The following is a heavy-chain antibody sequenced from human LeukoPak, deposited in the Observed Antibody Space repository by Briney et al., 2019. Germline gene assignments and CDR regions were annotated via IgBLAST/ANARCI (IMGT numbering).Heavy chain of an antibody. D-gene: IGHD3-22*01. CDR3: ARGRRYYQDSSVYYHDY. Sequence: SETLSLTCAVYGGSFSCYYWSWIRQPPGKGLEWIGEINHSGSTNYNPSLKSRVTISVDTSKNQFSLKLGSVTAADTAVYYCARGRRYYQDSSVYYHDYWGQGTLVTVSS. J-gene: IGHJ4*02. V-gene: IGHV4-34*01. CDR1: GGSFSCYY. CDR2: INHSGST.